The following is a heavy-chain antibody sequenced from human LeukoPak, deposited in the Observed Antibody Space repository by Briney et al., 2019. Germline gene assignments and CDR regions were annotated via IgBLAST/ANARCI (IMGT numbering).Heavy chain of an antibody. CDR1: GFTFSSNA. CDR2: IKQDGSEK. V-gene: IGHV3-7*01. J-gene: IGHJ5*02. Sequence: GGSLRLSCEASGFTFSSNAMSWVRQAPGKGLEWVANIKQDGSEKYYVDSVKGRFTISRDNAKNSLYLQMNSLRAEDTAVYYCARDRFGGDTYNWFDPWGQGTLVTVSS. D-gene: IGHD3-16*01. CDR3: ARDRFGGDTYNWFDP.